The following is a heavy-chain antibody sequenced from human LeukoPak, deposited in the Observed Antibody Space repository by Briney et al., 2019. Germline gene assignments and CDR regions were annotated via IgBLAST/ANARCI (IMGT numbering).Heavy chain of an antibody. Sequence: ASVKASCKVSGYTLTELSMHWVRQAPGKGLEWMGGFDPEDGETIYVQKFQGRVTMTEDTSTDTAYMELSSLRSEDAAVYYCATPSEDAFDIWGQGTMVTVSS. CDR1: GYTLTELS. J-gene: IGHJ3*02. V-gene: IGHV1-24*01. CDR2: FDPEDGET. CDR3: ATPSEDAFDI.